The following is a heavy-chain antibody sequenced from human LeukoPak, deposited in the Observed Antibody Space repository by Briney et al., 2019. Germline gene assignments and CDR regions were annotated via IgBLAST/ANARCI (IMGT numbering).Heavy chain of an antibody. J-gene: IGHJ4*02. CDR3: ARMGGPGYSYSLDY. CDR2: ISSSSPYI. Sequence: PGGSLRLSCAASGFTFSDYSMNWVRQAPGKGLEWVASISSSSPYIYYTDSVKGRFTISRDNAKNSLYLQMNSLRAEDTAVYYCARMGGPGYSYSLDYWGQGTLVTVSS. V-gene: IGHV3-21*01. CDR1: GFTFSDYS. D-gene: IGHD5-18*01.